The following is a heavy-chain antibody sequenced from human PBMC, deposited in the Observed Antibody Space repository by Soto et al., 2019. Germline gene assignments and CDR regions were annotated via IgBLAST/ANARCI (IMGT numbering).Heavy chain of an antibody. CDR2: ISAYNGNT. Sequence: QVPLVQSGAEVKKPGASVKVSCKASGYTFTSYGISWVRQAPGQGLEWMGWISAYNGNTNYAQKLQGRVTMTTDTSTSTAYMELRSLRSDDTAVYYCARAGGYYYDSSGYMSYYYGMDVWGQGTTVTVSS. CDR1: GYTFTSYG. V-gene: IGHV1-18*01. D-gene: IGHD3-22*01. CDR3: ARAGGYYYDSSGYMSYYYGMDV. J-gene: IGHJ6*02.